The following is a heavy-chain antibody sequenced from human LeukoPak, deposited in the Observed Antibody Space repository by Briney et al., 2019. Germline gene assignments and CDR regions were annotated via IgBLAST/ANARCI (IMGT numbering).Heavy chain of an antibody. CDR3: ARGNYYGSGSYYPHNYYYYYMDV. V-gene: IGHV1-69*05. Sequence: SVKASCKASGGTFSTYAISWVRQAPGQGLEWMGGIIPIFGTANYAQKFQGRVTITTDESTSTAYMELSSLRSEDTAVYYCARGNYYGSGSYYPHNYYYYYMDVWGKGTTVTVSS. CDR2: IIPIFGTA. D-gene: IGHD3-10*01. J-gene: IGHJ6*03. CDR1: GGTFSTYA.